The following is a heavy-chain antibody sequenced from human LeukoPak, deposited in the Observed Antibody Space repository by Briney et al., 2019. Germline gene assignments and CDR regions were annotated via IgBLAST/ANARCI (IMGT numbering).Heavy chain of an antibody. CDR3: AKALGGRGYSYGALDY. J-gene: IGHJ4*02. Sequence: SETLSLTCTVSGGSISSGGYYWNWFRQHPETGLEWIGYIYDSGNTYYSPSLKSRVTISLDTSKNQFSLKLSSVTAADTAVYYCAKALGGRGYSYGALDYGGQGILVTVS. CDR2: IYDSGNT. D-gene: IGHD5-18*01. V-gene: IGHV4-31*03. CDR1: GGSISSGGYY.